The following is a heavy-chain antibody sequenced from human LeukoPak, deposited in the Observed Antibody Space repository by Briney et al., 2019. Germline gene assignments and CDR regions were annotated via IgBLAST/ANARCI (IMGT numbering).Heavy chain of an antibody. CDR1: GGSISGYY. CDR2: IYYSGST. Sequence: SETLSLTCTVSGGSISGYYWSWIRQPPGKGLEWIGYIYYSGSTNYNLSLKSRVTISVDTSKNQFSLKLSSVTAADTAVYYCARLRGNYFPDYWGQGILVTVSS. J-gene: IGHJ4*02. CDR3: ARLRGNYFPDY. D-gene: IGHD4-11*01. V-gene: IGHV4-59*01.